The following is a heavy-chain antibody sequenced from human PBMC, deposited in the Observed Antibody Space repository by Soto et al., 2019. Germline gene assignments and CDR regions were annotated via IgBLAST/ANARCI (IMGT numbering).Heavy chain of an antibody. CDR3: ARDISSNIVVVPAAYNDAFDI. CDR2: ISAYNGNT. V-gene: IGHV1-18*01. D-gene: IGHD2-2*01. CDR1: GYTFTSYG. Sequence: ASVKVSCKASGYTFTSYGISWVRQAPGQGLEWMGWISAYNGNTNYAQKLQGRVTMTTDTSTSTAYMELRSLRSDDTAVYYCARDISSNIVVVPAAYNDAFDIWGQGTMVTVSS. J-gene: IGHJ3*02.